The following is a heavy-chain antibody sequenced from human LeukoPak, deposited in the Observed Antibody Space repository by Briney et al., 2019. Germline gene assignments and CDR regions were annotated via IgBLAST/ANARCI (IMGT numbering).Heavy chain of an antibody. CDR2: IRSTGSYT. D-gene: IGHD4-17*01. V-gene: IGHV3-21*01. CDR1: GFIFSSYT. CDR3: ARDSRGDYDNWFDP. J-gene: IGHJ5*02. Sequence: GGSLRLSCAASGFIFSSYTMNWVRQAPGKGLEWVSSIRSTGSYTYYADSVKGRFTISRDNAKSSLFLQMNSLRADDTAVYYCARDSRGDYDNWFDPWGQGTLVTVSS.